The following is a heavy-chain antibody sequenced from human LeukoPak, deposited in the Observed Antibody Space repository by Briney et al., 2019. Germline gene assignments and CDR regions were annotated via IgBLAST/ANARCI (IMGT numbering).Heavy chain of an antibody. CDR2: IIAILSQA. V-gene: IGHV1-69*11. CDR3: ATGGDYRDAFDM. D-gene: IGHD4-17*01. CDR1: VGTFRTYA. Sequence: ASVKVSCKSSVGTFRTYAISWVRQAPGQGLEWMGRIIAILSQANYAQKFRGRVSITADESTTTAYLELSRLRSEDTAVYYCATGGDYRDAFDMWGQGTRVTVSS. J-gene: IGHJ3*02.